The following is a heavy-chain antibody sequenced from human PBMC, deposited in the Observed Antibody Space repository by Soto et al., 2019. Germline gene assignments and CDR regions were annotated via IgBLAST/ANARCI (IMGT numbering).Heavy chain of an antibody. CDR1: GGTFSSYA. CDR3: AREGIAARYPTYNWFDP. Sequence: AASVKVSCKASGGTFSSYAISGVRQAPGQGLEWMGGIIPIFGTANYAQKFQGRVTITADESTSTAYMELSSLRSEDTAVYYCAREGIAARYPTYNWFDPWGQGTLVTVSS. J-gene: IGHJ5*02. D-gene: IGHD6-6*01. CDR2: IIPIFGTA. V-gene: IGHV1-69*13.